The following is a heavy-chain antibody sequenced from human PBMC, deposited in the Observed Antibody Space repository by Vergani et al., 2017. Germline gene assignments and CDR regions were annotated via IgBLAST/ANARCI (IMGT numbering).Heavy chain of an antibody. J-gene: IGHJ6*02. V-gene: IGHV1-69*04. CDR1: GGTFSSYA. Sequence: QVQLVQSGAEVKKPGSSVKVSCKASGGTFSSYAISWVRQAPGQGLEWMGRIIPILGIANYAQKFQGRVTITADKSTSTAYMGLSSLRSEDTAVYYCARPIAAADKIQTYYYYGMDVWGQGTTVTVSS. CDR2: IIPILGIA. D-gene: IGHD6-13*01. CDR3: ARPIAAADKIQTYYYYGMDV.